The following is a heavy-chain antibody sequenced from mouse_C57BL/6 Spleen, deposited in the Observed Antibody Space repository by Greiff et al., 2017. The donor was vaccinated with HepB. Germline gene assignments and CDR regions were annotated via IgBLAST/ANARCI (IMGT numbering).Heavy chain of an antibody. CDR3: ARSTERGFFDY. V-gene: IGHV1-52*01. CDR2: IDPSDSET. J-gene: IGHJ2*01. Sequence: QVQLQQPGAELVRPGSSVTLSCKASGYTFTSYWMHWVKQRPIQGLEWIGNIDPSDSETHYNQKFKDKATLTVDKSSSTAYMQLSSLTSEDSAVYYCARSTERGFFDYWGQGTTLTVSS. CDR1: GYTFTSYW.